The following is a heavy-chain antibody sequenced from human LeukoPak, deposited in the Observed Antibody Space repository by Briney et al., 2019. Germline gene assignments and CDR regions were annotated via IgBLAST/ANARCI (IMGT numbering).Heavy chain of an antibody. V-gene: IGHV3-23*01. J-gene: IGHJ4*02. D-gene: IGHD2-2*01. CDR1: GFTFSSYA. CDR3: AKDDVVVPAATVANDY. Sequence: GALRLSCAASGFTFSSYAMSWVRQAPGKGLEWVSAISGSGGSTYYADSVKGRFTISRDNSKNTLYLRMNSLRAEDTAVYYCAKDDVVVPAATVANDYWGQGTLVTVSS. CDR2: ISGSGGST.